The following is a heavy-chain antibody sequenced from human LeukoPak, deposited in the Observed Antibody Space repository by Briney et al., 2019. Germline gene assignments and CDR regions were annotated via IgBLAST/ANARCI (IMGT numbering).Heavy chain of an antibody. CDR2: ISAYNGNT. Sequence: ASVKVSCKASGYTFTSYGISWVRQAPGQGLEWMGWISAYNGNTNYAQKLQGRVTMTTDTSTSTAYMELRSLRSDDTAVYYCARGYYYDSSGPEFQHWGQGTLVTVSS. CDR3: ARGYYYDSSGPEFQH. V-gene: IGHV1-18*01. D-gene: IGHD3-22*01. J-gene: IGHJ1*01. CDR1: GYTFTSYG.